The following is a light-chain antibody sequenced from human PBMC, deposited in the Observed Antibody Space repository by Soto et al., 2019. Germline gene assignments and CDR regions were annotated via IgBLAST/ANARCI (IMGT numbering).Light chain of an antibody. Sequence: EIVLTQSPGTLSLSPGERATLSCRASQSVSSNNLAWYQQRPGQDPRVVIYGASTRDTGIPERFSGSGSGTDFTLTISRLEPEDFAVYYCQQYGRSPFTFGPGTKVDIK. CDR3: QQYGRSPFT. J-gene: IGKJ3*01. V-gene: IGKV3-20*01. CDR1: QSVSSNN. CDR2: GAS.